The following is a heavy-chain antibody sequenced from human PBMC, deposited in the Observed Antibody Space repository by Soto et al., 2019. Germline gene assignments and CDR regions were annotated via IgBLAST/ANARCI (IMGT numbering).Heavy chain of an antibody. CDR1: GYTFSNYN. Sequence: ASVKVSCKASGYTFSNYNINWVRQASGQGLEWMGWMNPDSGNTSYAEKFQGWVTMTRDTSISTAYMELSRLRSEDTAVYYCARSELLVNCNYSYHFDFWAQGNLVTVSS. CDR3: ARSELLVNCNYSYHFDF. V-gene: IGHV1-8*01. CDR2: MNPDSGNT. D-gene: IGHD1-7*01. J-gene: IGHJ4*02.